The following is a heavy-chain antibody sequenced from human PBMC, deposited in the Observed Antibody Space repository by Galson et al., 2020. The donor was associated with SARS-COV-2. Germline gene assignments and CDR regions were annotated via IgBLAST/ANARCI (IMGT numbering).Heavy chain of an antibody. J-gene: IGHJ6*02. CDR2: ISSSGSTI. D-gene: IGHD3-10*01. CDR1: GFTFSDYY. Sequence: NSGGSLRLSCAASGFTFSDYYMSWIRQAPGKGLEWVSYISSSGSTIYYADSVKGRFTISRDNAKNSLYLQMNSLRAEDTAVYYCARGYQGREVRGPYYYYGMDVWGQGTTVTVSS. V-gene: IGHV3-11*01. CDR3: ARGYQGREVRGPYYYYGMDV.